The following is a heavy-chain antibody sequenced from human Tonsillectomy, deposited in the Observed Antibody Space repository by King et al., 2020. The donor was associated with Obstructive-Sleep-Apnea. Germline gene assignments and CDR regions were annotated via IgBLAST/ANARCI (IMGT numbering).Heavy chain of an antibody. Sequence: QLQESGPGLVKPSENLSLTCTVSGGSVSSGSSYWSWIRQPPGKGLEWVGYIYYTASTNYNPSLKSRVTISADTSKNQFSLKLSSVTAADTAVYYCARGGWDLPRYAFDIWGHGTMVIVSS. CDR2: IYYTAST. CDR1: GGSVSSGSSY. D-gene: IGHD1-26*01. CDR3: ARGGWDLPRYAFDI. J-gene: IGHJ3*02. V-gene: IGHV4-61*01.